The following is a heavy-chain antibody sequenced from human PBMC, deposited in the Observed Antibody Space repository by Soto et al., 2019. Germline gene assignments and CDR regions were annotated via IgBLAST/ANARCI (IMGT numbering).Heavy chain of an antibody. D-gene: IGHD1-26*01. J-gene: IGHJ3*02. CDR2: IYYSGST. CDR3: ARDGLGSYSDDAFDI. V-gene: IGHV4-31*03. Sequence: TLSLTCSVYAGSFRGYYWSWIRQNPGKGLEWIGYIYYSGSTYYNPSLKSRVTISVDTSKNQFSLKLSSVTAADTAVYYCARDGLGSYSDDAFDIWGQGTMVTVSS. CDR1: AGSFRGYY.